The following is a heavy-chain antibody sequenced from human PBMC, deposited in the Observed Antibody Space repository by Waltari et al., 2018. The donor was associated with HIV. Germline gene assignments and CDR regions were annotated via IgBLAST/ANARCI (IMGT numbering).Heavy chain of an antibody. CDR3: ARLPYSTSRFDY. D-gene: IGHD6-6*01. V-gene: IGHV4-38-2*01. J-gene: IGHJ4*02. CDR1: GYSISSGDY. Sequence: QVQLQESGPGLVKPSETLSLTCAVPGYSISSGDYWGWIRQPPGKGLEWIGSFWRTGSTYYNPSLKSRVTISGDTSKNQFSLNLTSVTAADTAVYFCARLPYSTSRFDYWGQGTLVTVSS. CDR2: FWRTGST.